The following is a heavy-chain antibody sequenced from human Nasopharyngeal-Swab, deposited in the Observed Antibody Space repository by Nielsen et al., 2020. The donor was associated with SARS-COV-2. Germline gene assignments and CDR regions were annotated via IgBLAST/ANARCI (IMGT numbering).Heavy chain of an antibody. Sequence: ESLKISCTGSGYTFSNYAISWVRQAPGQGLEWVSTVDYDGVRTHYADSVEGRFIISRDNSKNTVYLQIKRLGVEDAAVYYCATWMRAHFDYWGQGTLVT. CDR3: ATWMRAHFDY. J-gene: IGHJ4*02. D-gene: IGHD2-2*03. CDR1: GYTFSNYA. CDR2: VDYDGVRT. V-gene: IGHV3-23*01.